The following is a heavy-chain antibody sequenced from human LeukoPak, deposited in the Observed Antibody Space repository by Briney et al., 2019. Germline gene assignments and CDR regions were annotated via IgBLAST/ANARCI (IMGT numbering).Heavy chain of an antibody. CDR1: GFTFSNYW. Sequence: GGSLRLSCAASGFTFSNYWMTWVRQAPGKGLEWVANIKQDGSEKYYVDSVKGRFTISRDNAKNSLYLQMNSLRAEDTAVYYCARQNGGIFYWGQGTLVTISS. D-gene: IGHD2-15*01. CDR3: ARQNGGIFY. CDR2: IKQDGSEK. J-gene: IGHJ4*02. V-gene: IGHV3-7*01.